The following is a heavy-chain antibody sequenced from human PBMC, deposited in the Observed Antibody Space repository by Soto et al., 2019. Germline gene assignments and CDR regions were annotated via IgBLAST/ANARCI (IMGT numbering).Heavy chain of an antibody. D-gene: IGHD3-10*01. J-gene: IGHJ6*03. Sequence: ASVKVSCKASGYTFTSYDINWVRQATGQGLEWMGWMNPNSGNTGYAQKFQGRVTMTRNTSISTAYMELSSLRSEDTAVYYCARGPWGYYGSGSYTYYYYMDVWGKGTTVTVSS. CDR3: ARGPWGYYGSGSYTYYYYMDV. V-gene: IGHV1-8*01. CDR2: MNPNSGNT. CDR1: GYTFTSYD.